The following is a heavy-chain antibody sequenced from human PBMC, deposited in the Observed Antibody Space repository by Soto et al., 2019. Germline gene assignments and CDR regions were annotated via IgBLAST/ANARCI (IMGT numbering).Heavy chain of an antibody. D-gene: IGHD1-1*01. CDR3: ARMTGTASSSYFDC. J-gene: IGHJ4*02. CDR2: IYPGDSDT. V-gene: IGHV5-51*01. Sequence: PGESLKISCEASGYSFTSYWIGWVRQMPGKGLEWMGIIYPGDSDTRYSPSFQGQVTISADKSISTAYLQWSSLRASDTAMYYCARMTGTASSSYFDCWGQGTLVTVSS. CDR1: GYSFTSYW.